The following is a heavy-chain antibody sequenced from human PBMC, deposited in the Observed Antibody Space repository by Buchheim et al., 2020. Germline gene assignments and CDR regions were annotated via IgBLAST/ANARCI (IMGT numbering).Heavy chain of an antibody. CDR3: ARDWAAGNIWPWYFDL. Sequence: QVQLVQSGAEVKKPGASVKVSCKASGYTFTGYYMHWVRQAPGQGLEWMGWINPNSGGTNYAQKFQGWVTMTRDTSIRPAYMELSRLKSDDTAVYYCARDWAAGNIWPWYFDLWGRGTL. V-gene: IGHV1-2*04. J-gene: IGHJ2*01. CDR1: GYTFTGYY. CDR2: INPNSGGT. D-gene: IGHD6-13*01.